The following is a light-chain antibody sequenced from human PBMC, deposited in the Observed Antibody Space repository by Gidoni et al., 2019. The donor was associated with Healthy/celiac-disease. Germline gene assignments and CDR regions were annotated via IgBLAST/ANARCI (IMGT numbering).Light chain of an antibody. Sequence: DIVFTQSPATLSLSQGERATLSCRASNSVSNYIAWYQQKPNHPPSLLIYDATIRATGLPAMVSSSGCGNDFLPTISLQAHEYFAVYYCQQRSNWLFTFGPGTKVDIK. CDR3: QQRSNWLFT. CDR1: NSVSNY. V-gene: IGKV3-11*01. J-gene: IGKJ3*01. CDR2: DAT.